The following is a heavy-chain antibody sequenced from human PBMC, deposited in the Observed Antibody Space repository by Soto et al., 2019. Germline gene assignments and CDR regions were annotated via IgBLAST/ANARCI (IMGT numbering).Heavy chain of an antibody. CDR2: ISDSSSTI. J-gene: IGHJ4*02. CDR1: GFTFNSHT. Sequence: EVQLVESGGGLVQPGGSLRLSCAASGFTFNSHTMNWVRQAPGKGLEWLSYISDSSSTIYYADSVKGRFTISRDNANNSLYLQMNSLRAEDTAVYYCTRELAYWGQGTLVTVSA. CDR3: TRELAY. V-gene: IGHV3-48*04.